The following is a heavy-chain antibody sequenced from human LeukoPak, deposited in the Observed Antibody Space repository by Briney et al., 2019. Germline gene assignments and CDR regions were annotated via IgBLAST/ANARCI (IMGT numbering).Heavy chain of an antibody. J-gene: IGHJ4*02. CDR2: ISSSSSYI. CDR3: AKLHRVTPFDY. D-gene: IGHD2-21*02. Sequence: GVSLRLSCAASGFSFSSYSVNWVRQSPWKGLEWVSSISSSSSYIYYADSVKGRFTISRDNAKNSLYLQMNSLRAEDTAVYYCAKLHRVTPFDYWGQGTLVTVSS. CDR1: GFSFSSYS. V-gene: IGHV3-21*04.